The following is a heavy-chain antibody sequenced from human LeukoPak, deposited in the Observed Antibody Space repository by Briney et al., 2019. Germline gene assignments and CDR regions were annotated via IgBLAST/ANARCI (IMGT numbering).Heavy chain of an antibody. V-gene: IGHV1-46*01. CDR1: GYTFTSYY. J-gene: IGHJ6*03. D-gene: IGHD5-18*01. Sequence: ASVKLSCTASGYTFTSYYMHWVRQAPGQGLEWMGIINPSGGSTCYAQTFQGRVTMTRDMSTSTVYMELSSLISEDTAVYYCAQGIGQTAMVTDPEVGYYYYYRDVWGKGTTVTVS. CDR3: AQGIGQTAMVTDPEVGYYYYYRDV. CDR2: INPSGGST.